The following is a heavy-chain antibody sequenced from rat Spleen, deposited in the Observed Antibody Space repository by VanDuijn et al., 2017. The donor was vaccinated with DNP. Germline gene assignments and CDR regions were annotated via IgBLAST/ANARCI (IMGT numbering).Heavy chain of an antibody. CDR3: ARQSIHPGAMDA. V-gene: IGHV5-7*01. CDR2: IIYDGSGT. J-gene: IGHJ4*01. D-gene: IGHD1-4*01. CDR1: GFTFSDYS. Sequence: EVQLVESGGGLVQPGRSLKLSCEASGFTFSDYSMAWVRQAPKKGLEWVAMIIYDGSGTYYGDSVKGRFTISRDNAKNTLHLQMDSMKSEDTATYYCARQSIHPGAMDAWGQGTSVTVSS.